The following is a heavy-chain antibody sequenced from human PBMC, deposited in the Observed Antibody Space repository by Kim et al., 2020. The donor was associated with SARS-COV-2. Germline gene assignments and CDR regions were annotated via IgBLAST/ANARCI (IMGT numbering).Heavy chain of an antibody. Sequence: SVKVSCKASGGTFSSYAISWVRQAPGQGLEWMGGIIPIFGTANYAQKFQGRVTITADESTSTAYMELSSLRSEDTAVYYCASSGPMVRGVISPFDSWGQGPLVTVSS. CDR3: ASSGPMVRGVISPFDS. J-gene: IGHJ4*02. CDR2: IIPIFGTA. CDR1: GGTFSSYA. V-gene: IGHV1-69*13. D-gene: IGHD3-10*01.